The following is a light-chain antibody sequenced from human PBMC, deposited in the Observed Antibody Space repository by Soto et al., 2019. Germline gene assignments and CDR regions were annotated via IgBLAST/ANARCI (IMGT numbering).Light chain of an antibody. J-gene: IGLJ1*01. CDR2: GNS. V-gene: IGLV1-40*01. CDR1: SSNIGANSD. Sequence: QSALTQPPSVSGAPGQRVTISCTGSSSNIGANSDVHWYQQLTGAAPKHLIYGNSNRPSGVSDRFSGSKSGTSASLAITGLQAEDEADYYCQSYDSSLSGFYVFGTGTKVNVL. CDR3: QSYDSSLSGFYV.